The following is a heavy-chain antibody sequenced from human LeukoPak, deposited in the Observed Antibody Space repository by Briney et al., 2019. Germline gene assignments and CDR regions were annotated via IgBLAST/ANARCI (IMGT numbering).Heavy chain of an antibody. J-gene: IGHJ4*02. CDR1: GGSISSSSYY. Sequence: SETLSLTCTVSGGSISSSSYYWGWIRQPPGKGLEWTGRIYTSGSTNYNPSLKSRVTMSVDTSKNQFSLKLSSVTAADTAVYYCARAKRGSYDYWGQGTLVTVSS. CDR2: IYTSGST. V-gene: IGHV4-61*05. D-gene: IGHD1-26*01. CDR3: ARAKRGSYDY.